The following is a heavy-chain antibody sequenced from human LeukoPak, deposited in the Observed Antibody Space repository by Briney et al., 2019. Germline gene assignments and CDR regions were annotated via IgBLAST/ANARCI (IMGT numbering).Heavy chain of an antibody. J-gene: IGHJ3*01. D-gene: IGHD4-23*01. CDR3: ARDSDYGGSFDF. V-gene: IGHV3-21*01. Sequence: PGGSLRLSCAASGFTFSSYSMNWVRQAPGKGLEWVSSISASASYIYYADSLKGRFTISKDDTKNSVYLYMGSLRAEDTAVYYCARDSDYGGSFDFWGQGTMVTVSS. CDR1: GFTFSSYS. CDR2: ISASASYI.